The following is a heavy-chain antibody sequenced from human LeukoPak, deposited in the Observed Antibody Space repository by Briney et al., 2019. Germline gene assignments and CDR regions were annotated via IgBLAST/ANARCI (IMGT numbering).Heavy chain of an antibody. CDR2: ISSSGNTI. Sequence: GGSLRLSCAASGFTFSSYEMNWLRQAPGKGLEGVSYISSSGNTIYYADSVKGRFTISRDNAKNSLYLQMNSLRAEDTAVYYCAREGVDIVLIFGWGQGTLVTVSS. CDR3: AREGVDIVLIFG. V-gene: IGHV3-48*03. CDR1: GFTFSSYE. J-gene: IGHJ4*02. D-gene: IGHD2-8*01.